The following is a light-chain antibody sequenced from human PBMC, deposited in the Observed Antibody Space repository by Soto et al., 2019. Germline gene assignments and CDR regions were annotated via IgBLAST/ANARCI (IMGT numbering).Light chain of an antibody. Sequence: DIQMTQSPSTLSGSVGDRVTITCRASQSFSGTLAWYQQKPRKAPKLLIYDASSLERGVASRFSGSGSGTEFTLTISSLQPDDFATYYCQQYDTYSRTFGQGTKVEI. V-gene: IGKV1-5*01. CDR1: QSFSGT. J-gene: IGKJ1*01. CDR2: DAS. CDR3: QQYDTYSRT.